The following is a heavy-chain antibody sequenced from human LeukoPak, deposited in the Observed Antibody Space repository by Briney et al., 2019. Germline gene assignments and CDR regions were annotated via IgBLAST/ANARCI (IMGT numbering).Heavy chain of an antibody. Sequence: APVKVSCKTSDSTFTRSAISWVRQAPGQGLECMGWISTYTGNTDYAQTLQGRVTMTTDTPTSTAYMELRSLSSDDTAVYYCARVLVVSCDAFDIWGQGTMVTVSS. V-gene: IGHV1-18*01. D-gene: IGHD3-22*01. J-gene: IGHJ3*02. CDR1: DSTFTRSA. CDR2: ISTYTGNT. CDR3: ARVLVVSCDAFDI.